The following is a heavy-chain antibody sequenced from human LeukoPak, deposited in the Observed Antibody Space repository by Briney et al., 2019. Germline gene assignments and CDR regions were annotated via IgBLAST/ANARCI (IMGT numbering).Heavy chain of an antibody. CDR3: VRVRPNNWFDS. V-gene: IGHV1-2*02. CDR1: GYTFTGYY. D-gene: IGHD3-10*01. Sequence: ASVKVSCKASGYTFTGYYIHWVRQAPGQGLEWMGLIKPNNGDTNYAQKFQGRVTMTRDTSITTAYMELNRLRSDDTAVYYCVRVRPNNWFDSWGQGTLVTVSS. CDR2: IKPNNGDT. J-gene: IGHJ5*01.